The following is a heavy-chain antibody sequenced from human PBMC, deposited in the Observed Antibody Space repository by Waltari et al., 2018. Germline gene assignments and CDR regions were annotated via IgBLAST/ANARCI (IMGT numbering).Heavy chain of an antibody. V-gene: IGHV3-48*04. Sequence: CAASGFTFSSYSMNWVRQAPGKGLEWVSYISSSSSTIYYADSVKGRFTISRDNAKNSLYLQMNSLRAEDTAVYYCARVRITRGNYFDYWGQGTLVTVSS. J-gene: IGHJ4*02. CDR1: GFTFSSYS. D-gene: IGHD3-10*01. CDR3: ARVRITRGNYFDY. CDR2: ISSSSSTI.